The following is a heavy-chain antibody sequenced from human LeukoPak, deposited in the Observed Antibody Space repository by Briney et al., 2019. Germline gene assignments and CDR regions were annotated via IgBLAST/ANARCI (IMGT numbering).Heavy chain of an antibody. D-gene: IGHD2-15*01. V-gene: IGHV3-23*01. Sequence: PGGSLRLSCAASGFTFSSYAMSWVRQAPGKGLEWVSAISGGGDTTHYADTVKGRFTISRDNSKNTLSLQMNSLRAEDTTVYYCANDGCSGGNCYSAEYFRHWGQGTLVTVSS. J-gene: IGHJ1*01. CDR2: ISGGGDTT. CDR1: GFTFSSYA. CDR3: ANDGCSGGNCYSAEYFRH.